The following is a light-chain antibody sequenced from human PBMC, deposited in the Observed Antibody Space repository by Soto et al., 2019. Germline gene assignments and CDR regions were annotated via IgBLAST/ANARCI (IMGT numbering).Light chain of an antibody. J-gene: IGLJ1*01. CDR3: SSYTSSSAPYV. V-gene: IGLV2-14*01. Sequence: QSALTQPASVSGSPGQSITISCTGTSSDVGGYNYVSWYQQHPGKAPKLMIYEVSNRPSGVSNRFSGSKSGNTASLSISGLQAEDEADYYCSSYTSSSAPYVFGPGTMVTVL. CDR1: SSDVGGYNY. CDR2: EVS.